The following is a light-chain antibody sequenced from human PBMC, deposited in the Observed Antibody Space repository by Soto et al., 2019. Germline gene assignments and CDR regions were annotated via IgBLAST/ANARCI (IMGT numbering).Light chain of an antibody. Sequence: DIQMTQSPSSLSASVGDRVTITCQASKDISNYLTCYQQKPGKAPKLLIYDASNLETGVPSRFRGSGAGTDFNFTFSSQQPEEIGTYFCQHYDDLSPVTLGGATNVEIK. V-gene: IGKV1-33*01. CDR3: QHYDDLSPVT. CDR2: DAS. CDR1: KDISNY. J-gene: IGKJ4*02.